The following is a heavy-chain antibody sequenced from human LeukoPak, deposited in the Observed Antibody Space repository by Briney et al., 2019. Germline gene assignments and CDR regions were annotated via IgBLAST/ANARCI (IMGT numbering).Heavy chain of an antibody. CDR2: INPNSGGT. J-gene: IGHJ4*02. Sequence: ASVKVSCKASGYTFTGYYMHWVRQAPGQGLEWMGWINPNSGGTNYAQKFQGRVTITRDTSISTAYMELSRLRSDDTAVYYCASTAAELRYFDWLLHYWGQGTLVTVSS. V-gene: IGHV1-2*02. CDR1: GYTFTGYY. CDR3: ASTAAELRYFDWLLHY. D-gene: IGHD3-9*01.